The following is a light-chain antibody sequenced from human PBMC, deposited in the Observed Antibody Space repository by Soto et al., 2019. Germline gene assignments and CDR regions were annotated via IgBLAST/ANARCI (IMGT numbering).Light chain of an antibody. Sequence: QSALTQPRSVSGSPGQSVTISCTGTSSDVGGYNYVYWYQQHPGKAPKLMIYDVSRRPSGVPDRFSGSKSGNTASLTISGLQAEDKADYYCCSYAGSYYVFGTGTKLTVL. CDR3: CSYAGSYYV. V-gene: IGLV2-11*01. J-gene: IGLJ1*01. CDR1: SSDVGGYNY. CDR2: DVS.